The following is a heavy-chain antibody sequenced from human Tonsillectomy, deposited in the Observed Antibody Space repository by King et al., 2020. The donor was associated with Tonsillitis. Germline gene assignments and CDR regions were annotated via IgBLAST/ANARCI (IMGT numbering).Heavy chain of an antibody. V-gene: IGHV3-9*01. CDR1: EFTFDDYA. D-gene: IGHD6-6*01. CDR2: ISWNSGSI. CDR3: AKEARSYSSSAFDY. J-gene: IGHJ4*02. Sequence: EVQLVESGGGLVQPGRSLRLSCAASEFTFDDYAMHWVRQAPGKGLEWVSGISWNSGSICYADSVKGRFTISRDNAKNSLYLQMNSLRAEDTALYYCAKEARSYSSSAFDYWGQGTLVTVSS.